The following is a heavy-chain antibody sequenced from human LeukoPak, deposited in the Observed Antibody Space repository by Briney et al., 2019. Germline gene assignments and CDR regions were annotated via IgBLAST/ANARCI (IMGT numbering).Heavy chain of an antibody. CDR3: AKDRAYYYDSSGYYYFDF. CDR2: ISGGGGST. CDR1: GFTFSRYA. J-gene: IGHJ4*02. Sequence: GGSLRLSCAASGFTFSRYAMSWVRQAPGKGPEWVSAISGGGGSTYNADSVKGRFTISRDNPKNTLYLQMNSLRAEDTAVYYCAKDRAYYYDSSGYYYFDFWGQGTLVTVSS. V-gene: IGHV3-23*01. D-gene: IGHD3-22*01.